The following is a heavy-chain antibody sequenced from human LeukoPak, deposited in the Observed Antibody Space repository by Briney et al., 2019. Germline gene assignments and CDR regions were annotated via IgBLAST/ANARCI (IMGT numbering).Heavy chain of an antibody. CDR2: ISSSGSTI. CDR3: GRDCRVGPSFDY. J-gene: IGHJ4*02. D-gene: IGHD3/OR15-3a*01. V-gene: IGHV3-11*01. CDR1: GFTFSDYY. Sequence: GRSLRLSCAVSGFTFSDYYMSWIRQAPGKGLEWVSYISSSGSTIYYADSVKGRFTISRDNAKNSLYLQMNSLRAEDTAVYYCGRDCRVGPSFDYWGQGTLVTVSS.